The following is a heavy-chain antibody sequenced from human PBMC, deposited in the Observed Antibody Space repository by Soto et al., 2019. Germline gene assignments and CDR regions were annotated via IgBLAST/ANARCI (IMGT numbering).Heavy chain of an antibody. D-gene: IGHD3-22*01. J-gene: IGHJ5*02. CDR1: GFTFSSYA. CDR3: ARSAATTNYYFDP. V-gene: IGHV3-23*01. Sequence: EVQLLESGGGLVQPGGSLRLSCAASGFTFSSYAMRWVRQAPGKGLEWVSAISDSGGATYYVDSVKGRFTISRENSKNTVYLQMNSLRAEDTAIYYCARSAATTNYYFDPWGQGILVTVSS. CDR2: ISDSGGAT.